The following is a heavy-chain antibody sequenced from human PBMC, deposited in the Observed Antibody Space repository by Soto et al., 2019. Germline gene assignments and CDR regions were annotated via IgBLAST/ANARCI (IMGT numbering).Heavy chain of an antibody. V-gene: IGHV1-69*01. J-gene: IGHJ6*02. CDR3: ASVVMSGYDISEIYYYYYGMDV. Sequence: SVEVSCQGFWGTFSSYSFSWGRQAPGQGLERRAGIIPIFGTANYAQKFQGRVTITADESTSTAYMELSSLRSEDTAVYYCASVVMSGYDISEIYYYYYGMDVWGQGTTVTVSS. D-gene: IGHD5-12*01. CDR1: WGTFSSYS. CDR2: IIPIFGTA.